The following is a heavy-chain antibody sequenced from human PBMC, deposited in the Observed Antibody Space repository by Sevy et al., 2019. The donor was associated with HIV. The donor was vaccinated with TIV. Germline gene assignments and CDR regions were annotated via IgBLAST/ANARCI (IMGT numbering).Heavy chain of an antibody. D-gene: IGHD6-13*01. J-gene: IGHJ6*02. CDR2: ISDDGSDK. V-gene: IGHV3-30*18. Sequence: GGSLRLSCVASGFSFSRHGMHWVRQAPGKGLEWVAVISDDGSDKQYADSVKGRFTNSRDNSKDTLYLQMNSLRLEDTAIYYCANSRGRYEGSSWLYYYYLLDVWGQGTTVTVSS. CDR3: ANSRGRYEGSSWLYYYYLLDV. CDR1: GFSFSRHG.